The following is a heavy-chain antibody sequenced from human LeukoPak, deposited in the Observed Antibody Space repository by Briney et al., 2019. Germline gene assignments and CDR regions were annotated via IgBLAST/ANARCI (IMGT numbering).Heavy chain of an antibody. V-gene: IGHV3-23*01. CDR1: GFTFSSYA. J-gene: IGHJ5*02. Sequence: PGGSLRLSCAASGFTFSSYAMSWVRQAPGKGLEWVSAISGSGGSTYYADSVKGRFTISRDNSKNTLYLQMNSLRAEDTAVYYCANTNMVFWSGYSFWFDPWAQGTLVTVSS. CDR3: ANTNMVFWSGYSFWFDP. CDR2: ISGSGGST. D-gene: IGHD3-3*01.